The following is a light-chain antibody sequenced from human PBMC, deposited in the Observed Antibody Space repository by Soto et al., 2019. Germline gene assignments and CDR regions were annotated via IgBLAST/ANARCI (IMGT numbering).Light chain of an antibody. J-gene: IGKJ2*01. CDR2: QVS. CDR3: MQGTHGPHT. CDR1: QSLVHNNGNTY. Sequence: DVVMTHSPLSLPVTLGQPASISCRSSQSLVHNNGNTYLAWFQQRPGQSPRRLIYQVSNRDSGVPDKFSGSGSGTDFTLKISRVEAEDFGVYHCMQGTHGPHTFGQGTKVDIK. V-gene: IGKV2-30*02.